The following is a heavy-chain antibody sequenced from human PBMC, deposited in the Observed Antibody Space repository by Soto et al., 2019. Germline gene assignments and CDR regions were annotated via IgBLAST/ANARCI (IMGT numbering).Heavy chain of an antibody. CDR3: ARELAVAGTSDY. CDR2: ISSSSSYI. Sequence: GGSLRLSCAASGFTFSSYSMNWVRQAPGKGLEWVSSISSSSSYIYYADSVKGRFTISRDNAKNSLYLQMNSLRAEDTAVYYCARELAVAGTSDYWGQGTLVTVSS. V-gene: IGHV3-21*01. CDR1: GFTFSSYS. D-gene: IGHD6-19*01. J-gene: IGHJ4*02.